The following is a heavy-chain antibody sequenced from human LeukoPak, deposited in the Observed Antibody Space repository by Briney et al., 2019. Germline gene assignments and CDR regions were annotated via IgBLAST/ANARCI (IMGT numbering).Heavy chain of an antibody. J-gene: IGHJ5*02. V-gene: IGHV3-53*01. D-gene: IGHD1-26*01. Sequence: GGSLRLSCAASGFTATDNYMNWVRQSSGKGLEWVSVIYGGGDTNYADSVKGRFTISRDNAKNSLYLQMNSLRAEDTAVYYCATMYSGSYSDWFDPWGQGTLVTVSS. CDR1: GFTATDNY. CDR3: ATMYSGSYSDWFDP. CDR2: IYGGGDT.